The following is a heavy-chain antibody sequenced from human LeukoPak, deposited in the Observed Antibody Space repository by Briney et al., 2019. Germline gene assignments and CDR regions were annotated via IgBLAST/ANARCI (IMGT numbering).Heavy chain of an antibody. Sequence: PARSLRLSCAASGFTFSSYAMHWVRQATGKGLEWVAVISYDGSNKYYADSVKGRFTISRDNSKNTLYLQMNSLRAEDTAVYYCARGYYDSSGYYCDYWGQGTLVTVSS. CDR2: ISYDGSNK. J-gene: IGHJ4*02. CDR1: GFTFSSYA. V-gene: IGHV3-30-3*01. D-gene: IGHD3-22*01. CDR3: ARGYYDSSGYYCDY.